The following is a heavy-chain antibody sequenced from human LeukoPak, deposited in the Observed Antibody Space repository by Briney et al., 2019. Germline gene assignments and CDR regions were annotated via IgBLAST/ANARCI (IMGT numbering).Heavy chain of an antibody. CDR2: IYPGDYDT. D-gene: IGHD2-21*01. CDR1: GFHLNNYW. V-gene: IGHV5-51*01. J-gene: IGHJ4*02. CDR3: ARAYYCGGGGCKLEY. Sequence: WGAPEILFRGSGFHLNNYWIARGPPRPGKGAGWGGIIYPGDYDTRYSPSFQGQITMSADKSINTAYLRWSSLKASDTAMYYCARAYYCGGGGCKLEYWGQGTLVTVSS.